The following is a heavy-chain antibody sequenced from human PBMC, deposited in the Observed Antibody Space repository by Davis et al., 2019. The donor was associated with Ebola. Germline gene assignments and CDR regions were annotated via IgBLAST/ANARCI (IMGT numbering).Heavy chain of an antibody. D-gene: IGHD3-10*01. J-gene: IGHJ5*02. CDR3: ARADLTSGVDP. V-gene: IGHV3-23*01. Sequence: GESLKISCAASGFTFSSYAMSWVRQAPGKGLEWVSAISGSGGSTYYADSVKGRFTISRDNSKNTLYLQMNSLRAEDTAVYYCARADLTSGVDPWGQGTLVTVSS. CDR2: ISGSGGST. CDR1: GFTFSSYA.